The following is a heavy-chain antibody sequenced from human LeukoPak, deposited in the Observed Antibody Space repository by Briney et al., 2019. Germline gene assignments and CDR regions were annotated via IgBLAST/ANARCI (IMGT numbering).Heavy chain of an antibody. D-gene: IGHD3-3*01. J-gene: IGHJ4*02. CDR2: INWNGGST. Sequence: SGGSLRLSCAASGFTFDDHGMSWVRQAPGKGLEWVSGINWNGGSTGYADSVKGRFTISRDNAKNSLYLQMNSLRAEDTAVYYCAKQAHTYYDFWSGYWVDYWGQGTLVTVSS. CDR1: GFTFDDHG. V-gene: IGHV3-20*04. CDR3: AKQAHTYYDFWSGYWVDY.